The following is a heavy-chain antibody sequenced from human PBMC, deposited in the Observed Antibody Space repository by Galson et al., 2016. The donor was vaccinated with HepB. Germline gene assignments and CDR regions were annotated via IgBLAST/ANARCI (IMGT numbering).Heavy chain of an antibody. CDR1: GFTFSSYS. V-gene: IGHV3-21*01. D-gene: IGHD2-2*01. J-gene: IGHJ4*02. CDR2: ISSSSTYI. CDR3: ARIGAYCSSTSRRKWNYFDY. Sequence: SLRLSCAASGFTFSSYSMNWVRQAPGKGLEWVSSISSSSTYIYYADSVKGRFTISRDNAKNSLYLQMNSLRAEDTAVYYCARIGAYCSSTSRRKWNYFDYWGQGTLVTVSS.